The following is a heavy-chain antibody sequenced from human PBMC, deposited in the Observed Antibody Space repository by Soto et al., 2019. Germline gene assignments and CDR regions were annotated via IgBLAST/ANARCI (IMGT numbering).Heavy chain of an antibody. V-gene: IGHV4-30-2*06. CDR3: ARAPPGPSPRWDV. CDR2: IYATGKT. Sequence: SETLSLTCAVSGGSVSSGGHSWSWIRQSAGKGLEWIGCIYATGKTYYNPSLRSRVTISVDTSKNLFSLNVTSVTAADTAVYYCARAPPGPSPRWDVWGQGTTGTVS. J-gene: IGHJ6*02. D-gene: IGHD3-10*01. CDR1: GGSVSSGGHS.